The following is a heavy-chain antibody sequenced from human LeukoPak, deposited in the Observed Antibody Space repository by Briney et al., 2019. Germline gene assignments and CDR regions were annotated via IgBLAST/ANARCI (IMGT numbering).Heavy chain of an antibody. CDR2: IQSRNYGGAT. CDR3: AELGITMIGGV. J-gene: IGHJ6*04. CDR1: GFRFGDYG. V-gene: IGHV3-49*04. Sequence: GGSLRLSCTASGFRFGDYGLSWVRQAPGKGLEWVGFIQSRNYGGATQYAASVKGRFTISRDDSKSIAFLQMDSLKTEDTAVYYCAELGITMIGGVWGKGTTVTISS. D-gene: IGHD3-10*02.